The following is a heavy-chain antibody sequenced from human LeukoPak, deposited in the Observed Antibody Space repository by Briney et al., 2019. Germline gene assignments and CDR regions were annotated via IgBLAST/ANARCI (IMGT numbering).Heavy chain of an antibody. CDR3: ARAGKTVTTKLDWFDP. D-gene: IGHD4-17*01. V-gene: IGHV1-2*02. Sequence: ASVKVSCKASGYTFTGYYMHWVRQAPGQGLEWMGWINPNSGGTNYAQKFQGRVTMTRGTSISTAYMELSRLRSDDTAVYYCARAGKTVTTKLDWFDPWGQGTLVTVSS. CDR2: INPNSGGT. CDR1: GYTFTGYY. J-gene: IGHJ5*02.